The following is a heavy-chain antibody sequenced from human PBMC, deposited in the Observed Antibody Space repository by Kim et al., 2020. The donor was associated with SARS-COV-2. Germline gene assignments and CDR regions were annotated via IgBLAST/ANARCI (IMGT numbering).Heavy chain of an antibody. CDR3: AKSYGSGYRSIDY. J-gene: IGHJ4*02. Sequence: GGSLRLSCAASGFTFSLYNMNWVRQAPGKGLEWVSSITGSSDNTYYADSVKGRFTISRDNSKNALFLQMNGLRAEDTAVYFCAKSYGSGYRSIDYWGQGTLVTVSS. CDR2: ITGSSDNT. D-gene: IGHD3-10*01. V-gene: IGHV3-23*01. CDR1: GFTFSLYN.